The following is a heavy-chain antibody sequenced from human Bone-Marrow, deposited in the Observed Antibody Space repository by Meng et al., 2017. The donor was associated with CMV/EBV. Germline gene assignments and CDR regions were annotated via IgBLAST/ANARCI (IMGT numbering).Heavy chain of an antibody. V-gene: IGHV2-5*01. J-gene: IGHJ6*02. D-gene: IGHD3-3*01. CDR1: GFSLSTSGVG. Sequence: SGPTLVKPTQTLTLTCTFSGFSLSTSGVGVGWIRQPPGKALEWLALIYWNDDKRYSPSLKSRLTITKDTSKNQVVLTMTNMDPVDTATYYCAHRRGYDFWASYGMDVWGQGNTVNVPS. CDR2: IYWNDDK. CDR3: AHRRGYDFWASYGMDV.